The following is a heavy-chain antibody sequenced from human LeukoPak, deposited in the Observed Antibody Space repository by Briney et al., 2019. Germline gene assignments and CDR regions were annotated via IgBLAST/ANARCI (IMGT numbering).Heavy chain of an antibody. D-gene: IGHD2-15*01. Sequence: GESLKISCKASGYSFINYWIGWVRQMPGKGLEWMGIIYPGDSDTRYRPSFQGQVTISADRSINTAYLQWSSLKASDTAMYYCARGHGCSSGNCYWDYWGQGTLVTVSS. CDR1: GYSFINYW. J-gene: IGHJ4*02. CDR2: IYPGDSDT. V-gene: IGHV5-51*01. CDR3: ARGHGCSSGNCYWDY.